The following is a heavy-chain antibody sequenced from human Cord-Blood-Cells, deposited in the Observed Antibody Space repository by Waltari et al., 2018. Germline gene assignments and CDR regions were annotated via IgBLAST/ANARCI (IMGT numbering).Heavy chain of an antibody. CDR1: GGTFSSYA. D-gene: IGHD3-3*01. Sequence: QVQLVQSGAEVKKPGSSVKVSCKASGGTFSSYAISWVRPAPGQGLEWMGGIIPIFGTANYAQKFQGRVTITADESTSTAYMELSSLRSEDTAVYYCARATPITIFGVVIPYYFDYWGQGTLVTVSS. V-gene: IGHV1-69*01. CDR2: IIPIFGTA. J-gene: IGHJ4*02. CDR3: ARATPITIFGVVIPYYFDY.